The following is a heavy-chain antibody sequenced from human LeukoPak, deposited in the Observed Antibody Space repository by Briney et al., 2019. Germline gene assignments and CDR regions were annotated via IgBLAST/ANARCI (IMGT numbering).Heavy chain of an antibody. Sequence: GASVKVSCKASGYTFTSYGISWVRQAPGQGLEWTGWISAYNGNTNYAQKLQGRVTMTTDTSTSTAYMELRSLRSDDTAVYYCARDFALWLGEAYYGMDVWGQGTTVTVSS. CDR3: ARDFALWLGEAYYGMDV. V-gene: IGHV1-18*01. CDR2: ISAYNGNT. CDR1: GYTFTSYG. D-gene: IGHD3-10*01. J-gene: IGHJ6*02.